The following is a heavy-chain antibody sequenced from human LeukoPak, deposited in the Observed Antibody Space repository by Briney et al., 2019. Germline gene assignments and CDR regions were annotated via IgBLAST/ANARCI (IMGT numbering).Heavy chain of an antibody. D-gene: IGHD3-22*01. J-gene: IGHJ4*02. V-gene: IGHV4-61*02. Sequence: SQTLSLTCTVSGDSISSGNFYWSWIRQPAGKGLEWIGRIYTSGSTNYNPSLKSRVTISVDTSKNQFSLKLSSVTAADTAVYYCARGPYYYDSSGCFDYWGQGTLVSVSS. CDR3: ARGPYYYDSSGCFDY. CDR2: IYTSGST. CDR1: GDSISSGNFY.